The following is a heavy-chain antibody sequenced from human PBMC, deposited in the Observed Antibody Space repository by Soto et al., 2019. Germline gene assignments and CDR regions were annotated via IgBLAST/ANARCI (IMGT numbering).Heavy chain of an antibody. D-gene: IGHD6-19*01. J-gene: IGHJ3*02. CDR1: GYTFTGYY. CDR2: INPNSGGT. Sequence: ASVKVSCKASGYTFTGYYMHWVRQAPGQGLEWMGWINPNSGGTNYAQKFQGWVTMTRDTSISTAHMELSRLRSDDTAVYYCARSYSSGWYHAFDIWGQGAMVTVSS. V-gene: IGHV1-2*04. CDR3: ARSYSSGWYHAFDI.